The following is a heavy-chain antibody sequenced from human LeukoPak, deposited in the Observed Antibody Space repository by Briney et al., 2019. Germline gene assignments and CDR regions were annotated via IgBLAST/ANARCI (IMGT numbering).Heavy chain of an antibody. V-gene: IGHV3-53*01. CDR2: IYSGGST. CDR3: ARDSDPYYYGVDV. CDR1: GFTVSSNY. Sequence: GSLRLSCAASGFTVSSNYMSWVRQAPGKGLEWVSVIYSGGSTYYADSVKGRFTISRDNSKNTLYLQMNSLRAEDTAVYYCARDSDPYYYGVDVWGQGTTVTVSS. J-gene: IGHJ6*02.